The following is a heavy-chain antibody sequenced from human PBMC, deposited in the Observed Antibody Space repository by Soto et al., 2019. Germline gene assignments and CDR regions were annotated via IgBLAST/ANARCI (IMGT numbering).Heavy chain of an antibody. J-gene: IGHJ4*02. D-gene: IGHD2-15*01. CDR1: GYIFTDYG. CDR3: TRLISPVAARPS. Sequence: PXESLRLSWKGSGYIFTDYGSALVLQMPGKAPEWMGIIYPGDSDTRYSPSFKGQVTISADKSINTAYLQWSSLKASDTAMYYCTRLISPVAARPSWGQGTLVTVSS. V-gene: IGHV5-51*01. CDR2: IYPGDSDT.